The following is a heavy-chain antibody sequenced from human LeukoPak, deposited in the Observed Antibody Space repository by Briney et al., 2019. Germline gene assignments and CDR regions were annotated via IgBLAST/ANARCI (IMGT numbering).Heavy chain of an antibody. CDR3: ARETGEGFDY. CDR2: ISGSGGRT. J-gene: IGHJ4*02. Sequence: GGSLRLSCAASGFTFSSYAMSWVRQAPGKGLEWVSAISGSGGRTYYADSVKGRFTISRDNSKNTLYLQMNSLRAGDTAVYYCARETGEGFDYWGQGTLVTVSS. CDR1: GFTFSSYA. V-gene: IGHV3-23*01. D-gene: IGHD7-27*01.